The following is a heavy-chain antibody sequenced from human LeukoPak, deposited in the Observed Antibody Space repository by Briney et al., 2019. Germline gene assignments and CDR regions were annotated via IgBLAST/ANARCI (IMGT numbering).Heavy chain of an antibody. J-gene: IGHJ4*02. CDR3: ARGRLRQEFDY. V-gene: IGHV3-7*01. CDR2: INQDESEK. CDR1: GFTFSNYW. Sequence: GGSLRLSCAASGFTFSNYWMTWVRQAPGKGLEWVANINQDESEKNYVDSVKGRFTISRDNGKNILYLQMISLRVEDTAVYYCARGRLRQEFDYWGQGTLVTVSS. D-gene: IGHD4-17*01.